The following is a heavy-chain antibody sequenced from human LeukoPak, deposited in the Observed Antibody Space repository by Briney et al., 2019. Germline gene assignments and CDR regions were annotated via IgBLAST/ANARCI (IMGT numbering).Heavy chain of an antibody. D-gene: IGHD6-19*01. J-gene: IGHJ4*02. Sequence: PGGSLRLSCAASGFTFSSYWMSWVRQAPGKGLEWVSSISSSSSYIYYADSVKGRFTISRDNAKNSLYLQMNSPRAEDTAVYYCARDLGYSSGPNYWGQGTRVTVSS. CDR3: ARDLGYSSGPNY. CDR1: GFTFSSYW. V-gene: IGHV3-21*01. CDR2: ISSSSSYI.